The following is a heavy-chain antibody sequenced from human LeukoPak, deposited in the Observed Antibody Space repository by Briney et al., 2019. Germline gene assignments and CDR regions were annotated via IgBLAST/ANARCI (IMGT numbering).Heavy chain of an antibody. D-gene: IGHD5-18*01. CDR2: ISYDGSNK. Sequence: GGSLRLSCAASGFTFSSYAMHWVRQAPGKGLEWAAVISYDGSNKFYADSVKGRFTISRDNSKNTLFLQMNSLRAEDAAVYYCARDRSQRAYSYGPDGEWGQGTLVTVSS. CDR3: ARDRSQRAYSYGPDGE. J-gene: IGHJ4*02. CDR1: GFTFSSYA. V-gene: IGHV3-30*01.